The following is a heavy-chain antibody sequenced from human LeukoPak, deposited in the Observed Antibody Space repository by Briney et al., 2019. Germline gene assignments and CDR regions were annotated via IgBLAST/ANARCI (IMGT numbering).Heavy chain of an antibody. Sequence: ASVKVSCKVSGYTFTSYYMHWVRQAPGQGLEWMGIIDPSGGSTSYAQKFQGRVTMTRDTSTSTVYMELSSLRSEDTAVYYCAREVAVAGSAIEEIDYWGQGTLVTVSS. J-gene: IGHJ4*02. V-gene: IGHV1-46*01. CDR3: AREVAVAGSAIEEIDY. CDR1: GYTFTSYY. CDR2: IDPSGGST. D-gene: IGHD6-19*01.